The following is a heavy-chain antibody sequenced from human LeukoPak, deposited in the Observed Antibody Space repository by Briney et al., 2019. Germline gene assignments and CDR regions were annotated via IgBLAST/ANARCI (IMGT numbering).Heavy chain of an antibody. V-gene: IGHV5-51*01. CDR1: GYTFSSYW. Sequence: KISCKGSGYTFSSYWIGWVRQMPGKGLEWMGIIYPGDSESKYNPSLQGQVTISADKSISTAYLQWSSLKASDTAIYYCARIEGSTFDYWGQGTLVTVSS. CDR3: ARIEGSTFDY. CDR2: IYPGDSES. J-gene: IGHJ4*02.